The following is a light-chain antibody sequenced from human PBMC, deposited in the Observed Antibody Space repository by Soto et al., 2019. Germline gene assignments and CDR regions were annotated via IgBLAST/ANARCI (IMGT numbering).Light chain of an antibody. V-gene: IGKV3-11*01. J-gene: IGKJ4*01. CDR2: DAS. CDR3: HQRSNWPPLT. Sequence: EIVLTQSPATLSLSPGERATLSCRASQSVSSYLAWYQQKPGQAPRLLIYDASNRATGIPARFSGSGSGTDFTLTISSLEPEDFAVYYCHQRSNWPPLTFGGGTKV. CDR1: QSVSSY.